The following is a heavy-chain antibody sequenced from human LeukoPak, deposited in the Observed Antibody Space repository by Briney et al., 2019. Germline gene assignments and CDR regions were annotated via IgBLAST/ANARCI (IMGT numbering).Heavy chain of an antibody. CDR2: IYYSGST. CDR1: GGSISSYY. J-gene: IGHJ6*03. D-gene: IGHD3-10*01. Sequence: SETPSLTCTVSGGSISSYYWSWIRQPPGKGLEWIGYIYYSGSTNYNPSLKSRVTISVDTSKNQFSLKLSSVTAADTAVYYCARAYGPRYYYYMDVWGKGTTVTVSS. CDR3: ARAYGPRYYYYMDV. V-gene: IGHV4-59*01.